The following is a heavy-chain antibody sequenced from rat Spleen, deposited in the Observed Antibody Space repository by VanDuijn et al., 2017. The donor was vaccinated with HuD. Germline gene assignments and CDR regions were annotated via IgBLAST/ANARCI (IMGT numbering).Heavy chain of an antibody. V-gene: IGHV5-25*01. Sequence: EVQLMESGGGFVQPGRSLKLSCAASGFTFNNYDMAWVRQAPTKGLEWVASISPSGGTTYYRDSVKGRFTVSRDNAKSTLYLQMDSLRSEDTATYYSTRHPDYSKYFAEWGQGTLVTVSS. CDR1: GFTFNNYD. J-gene: IGHJ3*01. CDR2: ISPSGGTT. D-gene: IGHD1-1*01. CDR3: TRHPDYSKYFAE.